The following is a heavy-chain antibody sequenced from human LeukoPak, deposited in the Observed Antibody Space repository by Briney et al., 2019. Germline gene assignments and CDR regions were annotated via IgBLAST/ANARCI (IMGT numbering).Heavy chain of an antibody. J-gene: IGHJ4*02. V-gene: IGHV3-23*01. CDR1: GVTLSDHH. CDR2: IGGSGGST. Sequence: GGSLRLSCAASGVTLSDHHMDWVRQAPGKGLEWVSVIGGSGGSTYYADSVKGRFTISRDNSKNTLYLQMSSLRAEDTAVYYCAKKKRELRGFDYWGQGTLVTVSS. D-gene: IGHD1-7*01. CDR3: AKKKRELRGFDY.